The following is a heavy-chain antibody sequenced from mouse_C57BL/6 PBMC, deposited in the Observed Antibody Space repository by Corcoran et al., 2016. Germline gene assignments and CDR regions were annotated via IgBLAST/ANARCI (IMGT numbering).Heavy chain of an antibody. V-gene: IGHV3-6*01. D-gene: IGHD1-1*01. Sequence: VPLQESGPGLENHSQSLTLTCSVTGYYITIGYYWNRIRQFPGNKLEWMGYINYDGSNKYHPSLKNRISITRDTYKNQFFLKLNSVTTEDTATYYCAREGDGSSYDWYFDVWGTGTTVTVSS. J-gene: IGHJ1*03. CDR2: INYDGSN. CDR3: AREGDGSSYDWYFDV. CDR1: GYYITIGYY.